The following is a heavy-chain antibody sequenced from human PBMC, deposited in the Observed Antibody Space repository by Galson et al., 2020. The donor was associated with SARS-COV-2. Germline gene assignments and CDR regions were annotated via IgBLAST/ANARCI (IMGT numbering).Heavy chain of an antibody. CDR3: ARDPAPLYGDNYCYGMDV. Sequence: ETSETMSLTCSVSDGPMSSYYWSWIRQPPGKGLEWIGYISYSGSANYNPSLRSRVTISVDLSKNQFSLKVTSVTAADTAVYYCARDPAPLYGDNYCYGMDVWGRGTTVTVSS. D-gene: IGHD4-17*01. V-gene: IGHV4-59*01. CDR1: DGPMSSYY. J-gene: IGHJ6*02. CDR2: ISYSGSA.